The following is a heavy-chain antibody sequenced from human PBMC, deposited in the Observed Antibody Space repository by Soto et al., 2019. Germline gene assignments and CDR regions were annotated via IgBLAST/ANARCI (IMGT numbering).Heavy chain of an antibody. CDR1: GGSISSSSYY. J-gene: IGHJ6*02. CDR3: ARPRSGSGSYNYYYYGMDV. D-gene: IGHD3-10*01. Sequence: PSETLSLTCTVSGGSISSSSYYWGWIRQPPGKGLEWIGSIYYSGSTYYSPSLKSRVTISVDTSKNQFSLKLSSVTAADTAVYYCARPRSGSGSYNYYYYGMDVWGQGTTVT. V-gene: IGHV4-39*01. CDR2: IYYSGST.